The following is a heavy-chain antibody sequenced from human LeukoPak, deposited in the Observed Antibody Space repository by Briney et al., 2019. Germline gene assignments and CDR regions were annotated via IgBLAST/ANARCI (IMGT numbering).Heavy chain of an antibody. CDR1: GGSLSNSTYY. D-gene: IGHD1-1*01. V-gene: IGHV4-39*07. J-gene: IGHJ4*02. CDR2: IYYSGST. Sequence: SETLSLTCTVSGGSLSNSTYYWGWIRQPPGKGLEWIGSIYYSGSTYYNPSLKRRVTISVDTSKNQFSLKLSSVTAADTAVYYFARSGVLWNLYYWGQGTLVTVSS. CDR3: ARSGVLWNLYY.